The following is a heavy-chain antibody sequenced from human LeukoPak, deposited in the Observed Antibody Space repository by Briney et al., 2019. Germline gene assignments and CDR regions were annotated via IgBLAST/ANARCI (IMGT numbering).Heavy chain of an antibody. CDR3: ARVSLLDDGGLGDY. CDR1: GFTFSSYS. V-gene: IGHV3-21*01. Sequence: PGGSLRLSCAASGFTFSSYSMNWVRQAPGKGLEWVSSISSSSSYIYYADSVEGRFTISRDNAKNSLYLQMNSLRAEDTAVYYCARVSLLDDGGLGDYWGQGTLVTVSS. J-gene: IGHJ4*02. D-gene: IGHD4-23*01. CDR2: ISSSSSYI.